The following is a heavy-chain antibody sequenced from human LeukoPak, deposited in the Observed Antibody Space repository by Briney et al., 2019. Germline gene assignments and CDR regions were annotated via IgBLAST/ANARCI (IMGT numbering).Heavy chain of an antibody. D-gene: IGHD5-18*01. CDR3: AGLSTRGYSYGPLDY. Sequence: SVKVSCKASGGTFSSYAISWVRQAPGQGLEWMGRIIPIFGTANYAQKFQGRVTITTDESTSTAYMELSSLRSEGTAVYYCAGLSTRGYSYGPLDYWGQGTLVTVSS. V-gene: IGHV1-69*05. CDR1: GGTFSSYA. CDR2: IIPIFGTA. J-gene: IGHJ4*02.